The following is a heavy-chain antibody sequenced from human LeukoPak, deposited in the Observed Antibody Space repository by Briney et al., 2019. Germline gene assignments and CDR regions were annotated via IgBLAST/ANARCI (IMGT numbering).Heavy chain of an antibody. CDR3: ATSREVAGSHAFDI. D-gene: IGHD6-19*01. CDR1: GYSFTNYW. Sequence: GESLKISCKGSGYSFTNYWIGWVRQMPGKGLEWMGMLYPGDSASRFSPSFRGWVTMSVDRSINTAYLQWSSLRASDTAMYYCATSREVAGSHAFDIWGQGTVVTVSS. V-gene: IGHV5-51*01. J-gene: IGHJ3*02. CDR2: LYPGDSAS.